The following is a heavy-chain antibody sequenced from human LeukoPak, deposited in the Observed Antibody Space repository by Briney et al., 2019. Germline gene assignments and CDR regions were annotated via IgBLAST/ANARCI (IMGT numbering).Heavy chain of an antibody. D-gene: IGHD3-9*01. J-gene: IGHJ3*01. Sequence: RGSLRLSCAASGFTFSNFARGSVRQPPGKGLEWVSSITSFTGNIYYGDSVRGRFAISRDNPRNTLYMQMSSLRAEDTALYYCAKYLQPTGSPYALDFWGQGTMVTVSS. CDR3: AKYLQPTGSPYALDF. CDR1: GFTFSNFA. V-gene: IGHV3-23*01. CDR2: ITSFTGNI.